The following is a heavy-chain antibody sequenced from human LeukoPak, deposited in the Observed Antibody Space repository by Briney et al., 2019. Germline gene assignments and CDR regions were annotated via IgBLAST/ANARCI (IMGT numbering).Heavy chain of an antibody. CDR1: GFTFSSYA. CDR2: ISYDGSNK. D-gene: IGHD4-23*01. Sequence: PGGSLRLSCAASGFTFSSYAMHWVRQAPGKGLEWVAVISYDGSNKYYADSVKGRFTISRDNAKNSLYLQMNSLRAEDTAVYYCARVVTLGHYFDYWGQGTLVTVSS. CDR3: ARVVTLGHYFDY. J-gene: IGHJ4*02. V-gene: IGHV3-30-3*01.